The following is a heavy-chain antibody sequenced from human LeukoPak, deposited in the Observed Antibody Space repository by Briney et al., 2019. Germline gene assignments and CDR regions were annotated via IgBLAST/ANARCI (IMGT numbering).Heavy chain of an antibody. CDR1: GGSISSYY. Sequence: SETLSLTCTVSGGSISSYYWSWIRQPPGKGLEWIGYIYYSGSTNYNPSLKSRVTISVDTSKNQFSLKLSSVTAADTAVYYCARDRPGTFGDRYYFDYWGQGTLVTVSS. J-gene: IGHJ4*02. CDR3: ARDRPGTFGDRYYFDY. D-gene: IGHD3-10*01. V-gene: IGHV4-59*01. CDR2: IYYSGST.